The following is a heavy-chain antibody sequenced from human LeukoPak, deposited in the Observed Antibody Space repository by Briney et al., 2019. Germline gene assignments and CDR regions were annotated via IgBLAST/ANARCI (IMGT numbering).Heavy chain of an antibody. J-gene: IGHJ4*02. Sequence: GGSLRLSCVASGFTFRNYWMSWVRQAPGKGLEWVANTKEDGSEQYYIDSVEGRFTISRDNAKNSMYLQMNGPGAEDTAVYYCARPPASAWSDVGDYWGQGTLVTVSS. CDR3: ARPPASAWSDVGDY. D-gene: IGHD6-19*01. CDR2: TKEDGSEQ. V-gene: IGHV3-7*01. CDR1: GFTFRNYW.